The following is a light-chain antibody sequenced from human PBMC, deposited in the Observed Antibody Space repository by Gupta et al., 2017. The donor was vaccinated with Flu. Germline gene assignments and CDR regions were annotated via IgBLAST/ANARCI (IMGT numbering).Light chain of an antibody. CDR3: NSYGAAKF. V-gene: IGLV2-11*01. J-gene: IGLJ2*01. CDR1: GSDVGAYDY. CDR2: DGN. Sequence: QSALTQPRSVSGSPGQSVAISCTGTGSDVGAYDYVSWYQQYPGQAPKLIIYDGNKRPSGVPDRFTGSKSGNTASLTISGLQSEDEDDYYCNSYGAAKFFGGGTRLTVL.